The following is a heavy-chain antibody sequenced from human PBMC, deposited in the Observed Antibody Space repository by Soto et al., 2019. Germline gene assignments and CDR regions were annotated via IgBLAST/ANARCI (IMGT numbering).Heavy chain of an antibody. V-gene: IGHV4-4*02. CDR1: GGSISRSSW. D-gene: IGHD3-9*01. J-gene: IGHJ4*02. Sequence: SETLSLTCAVSGGSISRSSWWSWVRQPPGKGLEWIGEIYHSGSTNYHPSLKSRVTISVDKSKNQFSLKLTSLTAADTAVYYCARSITFDWLFFDNWGQGTLVTVSS. CDR3: ARSITFDWLFFDN. CDR2: IYHSGST.